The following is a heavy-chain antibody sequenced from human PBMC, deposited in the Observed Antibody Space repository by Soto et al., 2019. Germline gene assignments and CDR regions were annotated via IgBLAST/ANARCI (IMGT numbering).Heavy chain of an antibody. CDR2: ISYDASNK. Sequence: QVQLLESGGGVVQPGRSLRLSCAASGFTFSSYGLHWVRQAPGKGLEWVAVISYDASNKYYTDSVKGRFTISRDNSKKTLYLQMNSLRAEDTAVYYCAKGLRDGYINDAFDIWGQGTMVTVSS. CDR3: AKGLRDGYINDAFDI. D-gene: IGHD5-12*01. V-gene: IGHV3-30*18. CDR1: GFTFSSYG. J-gene: IGHJ3*02.